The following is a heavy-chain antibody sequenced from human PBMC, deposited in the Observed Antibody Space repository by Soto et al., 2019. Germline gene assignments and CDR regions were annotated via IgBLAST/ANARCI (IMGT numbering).Heavy chain of an antibody. V-gene: IGHV3-30*03. CDR2: ISYDGTYK. CDR1: GSSFSSYG. D-gene: IGHD6-13*01. CDR3: XXXXXXXSSSXPFY. Sequence: QVQLVESGGGVVQPGRSLRLSCAASGSSFSSYGIHWVRQVPGKGLEWVAVISYDGTYKHYADSVKGRFTFSRDNSKXXXXXXXXXXXXXXXXXXXXXXXXXXXSSSXPFYWGQGTLVTVSS. J-gene: IGHJ4*02.